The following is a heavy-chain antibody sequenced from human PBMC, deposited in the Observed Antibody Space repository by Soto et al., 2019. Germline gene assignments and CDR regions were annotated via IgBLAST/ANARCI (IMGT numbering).Heavy chain of an antibody. V-gene: IGHV4-31*03. CDR2: IYYSGST. J-gene: IGHJ3*02. CDR3: ARPSPYYYDSSGYFYDAFDI. D-gene: IGHD3-22*01. Sequence: QVQLQESGPGLVKPSQTLSLTCTVSGGSISSGGYYWSWIRQHPGKGLEWIGYIYYSGSTYYNPSLKSRVTLSVDTSKNQFSLKLSSVTAADTAVYYCARPSPYYYDSSGYFYDAFDIWGQGTMVTVSS. CDR1: GGSISSGGYY.